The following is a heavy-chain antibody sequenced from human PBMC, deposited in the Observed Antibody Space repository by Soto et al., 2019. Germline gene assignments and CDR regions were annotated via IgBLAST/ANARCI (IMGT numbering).Heavy chain of an antibody. D-gene: IGHD3-10*01. Sequence: ASVKVSCKASGYTFTSYYMHWVRQAPGQGPEWMGIINPSGGSTSYAQKLQSRVTMTRDTSTRTFYKELSSLRFEDTAVYYCARGKRDGSGSYCMDYYYGMDVWGQ. CDR1: GYTFTSYY. V-gene: IGHV1-46*03. CDR3: ARGKRDGSGSYCMDYYYGMDV. CDR2: INPSGGST. J-gene: IGHJ6*02.